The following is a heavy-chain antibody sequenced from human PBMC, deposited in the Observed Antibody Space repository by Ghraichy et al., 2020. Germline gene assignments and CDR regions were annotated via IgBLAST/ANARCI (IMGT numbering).Heavy chain of an antibody. CDR1: GFTFSSYA. CDR3: AKVHDDYRDYAPKNQNYYYYYGMDV. Sequence: GGSLRLSCAASGFTFSSYAMSWVRQAPGKGLEWVSAISGSGGSTYYADSVKGRFTISRDNSKNTLYLQMNSLRAEDTAVYYCAKVHDDYRDYAPKNQNYYYYYGMDVWGQGTTVTVSS. D-gene: IGHD4-17*01. J-gene: IGHJ6*02. V-gene: IGHV3-23*01. CDR2: ISGSGGST.